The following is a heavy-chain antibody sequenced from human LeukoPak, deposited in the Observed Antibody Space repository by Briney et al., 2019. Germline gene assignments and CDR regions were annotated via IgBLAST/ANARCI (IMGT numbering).Heavy chain of an antibody. CDR1: GYTFTSYD. Sequence: ASVKVSCKASGYTFTSYDINWVRQATGQGLEWMGWMNPNSGNTGYAQKFQGRVTMTRNTSISTAYMELSSLRSEDTAVYYCARGQYPKLLGDYGGNAGGYWGQGTLVTVSS. CDR3: ARGQYPKLLGDYGGNAGGY. CDR2: MNPNSGNT. J-gene: IGHJ4*02. V-gene: IGHV1-8*01. D-gene: IGHD4-23*01.